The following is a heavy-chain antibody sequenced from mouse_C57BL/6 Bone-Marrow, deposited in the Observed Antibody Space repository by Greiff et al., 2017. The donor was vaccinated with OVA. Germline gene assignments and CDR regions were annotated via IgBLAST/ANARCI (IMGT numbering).Heavy chain of an antibody. J-gene: IGHJ2*01. CDR2: IDPSDSET. D-gene: IGHD1-1*01. CDR3: ARERITTVSFDY. V-gene: IGHV1-52*01. Sequence: VQLQQPGAELVRPGSSVKLSCKASGYTFTSYWMHWVKQRPIQGLEWIGNIDPSDSETHYNQKFKDKATLTVDKSSSTAYMQLSSLTSEDSAVYYCARERITTVSFDYWGQGTTLTVSS. CDR1: GYTFTSYW.